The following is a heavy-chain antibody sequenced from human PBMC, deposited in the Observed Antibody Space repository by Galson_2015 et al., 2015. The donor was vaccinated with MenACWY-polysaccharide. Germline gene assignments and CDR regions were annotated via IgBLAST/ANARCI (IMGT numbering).Heavy chain of an antibody. Sequence: SLRLSCAASTVTFRGSGMHWVCQAPGKGLEWVAVIQYDGSNKVYADSVKGRFTISRDNSKNTVFLEMNTLGVEDTAVYYCAREGSRIVFHAF. CDR1: TVTFRGSG. D-gene: IGHD2-2*01. J-gene: IGHJ3*01. CDR3: AREGSRIVFHAF. V-gene: IGHV3-33*01. CDR2: IQYDGSNK.